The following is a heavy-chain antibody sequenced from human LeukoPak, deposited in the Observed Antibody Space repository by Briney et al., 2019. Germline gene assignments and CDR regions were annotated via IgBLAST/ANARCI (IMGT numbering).Heavy chain of an antibody. CDR2: IYIGGDT. V-gene: IGHV3-53*01. CDR3: AREVGSGSYLAHAFDL. Sequence: GGSRRLSCAASAFSLSRNFMGWVGQAPGKGLEGVSLIYIGGDTYYADSVKGRFTISRDNSKNTIYLQMNSLRVEDTAVYYCAREVGSGSYLAHAFDLWGQGTMVTVSS. CDR1: AFSLSRNF. D-gene: IGHD1-26*01. J-gene: IGHJ3*01.